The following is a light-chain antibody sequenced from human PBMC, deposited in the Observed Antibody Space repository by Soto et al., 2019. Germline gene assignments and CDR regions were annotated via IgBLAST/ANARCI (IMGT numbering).Light chain of an antibody. V-gene: IGLV2-14*01. CDR2: DVS. CDR1: SSDVGGYNY. CDR3: SSYTSSSTSV. J-gene: IGLJ2*01. Sequence: QSALTQPASVSGSPGQSITISCTGTSSDVGGYNYVSWYQQHPGKAPKLMIYDVSNRPSGVSNRFSGSKSGNTASLTISGLQAEDEADYYCSSYTSSSTSVFGGGTSSPS.